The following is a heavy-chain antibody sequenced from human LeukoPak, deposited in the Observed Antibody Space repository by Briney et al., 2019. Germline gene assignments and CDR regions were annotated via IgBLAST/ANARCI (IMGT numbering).Heavy chain of an antibody. CDR1: GGSISSGDYY. Sequence: TLSLTCTVSGGSISSGDYYWSWMRQPPGKGLEWIGYIYNSGSTYHNPSLKSRVTISVDTSKNQFSLKLSSVTAADTAVCYCARGLKVLDYWGQGTLVTVSS. CDR3: ARGLKVLDY. D-gene: IGHD2-21*02. CDR2: IYNSGST. J-gene: IGHJ4*02. V-gene: IGHV4-30-4*01.